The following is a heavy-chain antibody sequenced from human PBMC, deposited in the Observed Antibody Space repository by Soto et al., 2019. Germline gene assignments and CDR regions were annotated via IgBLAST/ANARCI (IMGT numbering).Heavy chain of an antibody. D-gene: IGHD3-3*01. CDR3: ARDFYYDFWSCHRNYYYMDV. V-gene: IGHV1-18*01. J-gene: IGHJ6*03. Sequence: QVQLVQSGAEVKKPGASVKVSCKASGYTFTSYGISWVRQAPGQGLEWMGWISAYNGNTNYAQKLQGRVTMTTDTSTSAAYMDLRSLRSDDTAVYYCARDFYYDFWSCHRNYYYMDVWCKGTTVTVSS. CDR1: GYTFTSYG. CDR2: ISAYNGNT.